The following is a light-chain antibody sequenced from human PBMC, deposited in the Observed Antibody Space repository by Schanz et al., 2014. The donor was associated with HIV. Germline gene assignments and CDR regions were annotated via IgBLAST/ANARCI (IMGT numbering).Light chain of an antibody. CDR2: KAS. Sequence: DIPMAQSPSTLSASIGDRVTITCRASQSISSWLAWYQQKPGKAPRLLIYKASTLQSGVPSRFSGSGSGTEFTLTISSLQADDFATYFCLQYDSKSWTFGQGTKLDIQ. CDR1: QSISSW. V-gene: IGKV1-5*03. CDR3: LQYDSKSWT. J-gene: IGKJ2*02.